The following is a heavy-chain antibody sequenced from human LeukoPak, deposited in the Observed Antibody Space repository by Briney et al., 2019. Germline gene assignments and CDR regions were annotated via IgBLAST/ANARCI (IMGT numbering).Heavy chain of an antibody. D-gene: IGHD6-19*01. V-gene: IGHV1-69*13. CDR3: ARTSGAAIAVAGTLGY. CDR2: IIPIFGTA. Sequence: SVKVSCKASGGTFSSYANSWVRQAPGQGLEWMGGIIPIFGTANYAQKSQGRVTITADESTSTAYMELSSLRSEDTAVYYCARTSGAAIAVAGTLGYWGQGTLVTVSS. J-gene: IGHJ4*02. CDR1: GGTFSSYA.